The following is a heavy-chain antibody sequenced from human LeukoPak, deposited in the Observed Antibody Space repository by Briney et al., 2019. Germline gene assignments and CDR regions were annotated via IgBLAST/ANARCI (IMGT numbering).Heavy chain of an antibody. CDR1: GYTFTSYG. CDR3: ARAGGYCSGGSCYPAFDC. V-gene: IGHV1-18*01. D-gene: IGHD2-15*01. J-gene: IGHJ4*02. Sequence: ASVKVSCKASGYTFTSYGISWVRQAPGQGLEWMGWISPYNGNTDYSQKLQGRVTMTTDTSTSTAYMELSSLRSEDTAVYYCARAGGYCSGGSCYPAFDCWGQGTLVTVSS. CDR2: ISPYNGNT.